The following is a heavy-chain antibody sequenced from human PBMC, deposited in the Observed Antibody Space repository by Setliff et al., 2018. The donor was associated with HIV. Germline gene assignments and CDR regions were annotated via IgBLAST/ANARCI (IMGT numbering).Heavy chain of an antibody. CDR1: GYTFTDFY. D-gene: IGHD5-12*01. J-gene: IGHJ5*02. Sequence: ASVKVSCKASGYTFTDFYIHWVRQAPGQGLEWIGRINPKSGVADYLKKFQGRVTMTTDTPTNTAHMELIRPRFDDTAVYYCARAHFLVAMTRNWFDPWGQGTLVTVSS. V-gene: IGHV1-2*06. CDR2: INPKSGVA. CDR3: ARAHFLVAMTRNWFDP.